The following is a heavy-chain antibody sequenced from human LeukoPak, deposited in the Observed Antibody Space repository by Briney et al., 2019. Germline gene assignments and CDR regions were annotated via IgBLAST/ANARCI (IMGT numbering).Heavy chain of an antibody. V-gene: IGHV3-11*01. CDR2: ISSSGSTI. Sequence: GGSLRLSCAASGFTFSDYYMSWIRQAPGKGLEWVSYISSSGSTIYYADSVKGRFTISRDNAKNSLYLQMNSLRAEDTAVYYCANYQRWLQSPLDYWGQGTLVAVSS. CDR3: ANYQRWLQSPLDY. CDR1: GFTFSDYY. J-gene: IGHJ4*02. D-gene: IGHD5-24*01.